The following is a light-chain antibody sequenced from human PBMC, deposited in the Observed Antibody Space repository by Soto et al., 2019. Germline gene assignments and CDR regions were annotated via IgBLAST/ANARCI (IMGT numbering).Light chain of an antibody. CDR1: QSISSW. V-gene: IGKV1-5*01. CDR3: QQYNSYPWP. Sequence: QVTQSNSTLSASVGDRVTITCRASQSISSWLAWYQQKPGKAPKLLIYDASSLESGVPSRFSGSGSGTEFTLTISSLQPDDFATYYCQQYNSYPWPFGQGTKVAIK. J-gene: IGKJ1*01. CDR2: DAS.